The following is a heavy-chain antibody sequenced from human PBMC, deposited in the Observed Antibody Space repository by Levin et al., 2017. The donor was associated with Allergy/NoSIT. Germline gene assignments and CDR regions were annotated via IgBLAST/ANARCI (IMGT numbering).Heavy chain of an antibody. CDR2: ISDSGDRT. D-gene: IGHD3-10*01. CDR1: GFTFSSHA. V-gene: IGHV3-23*01. J-gene: IGHJ4*02. CDR3: AKIVGAGGYFSPPTDH. Sequence: GGSLRLSCAASGFTFSSHAMSWVRQAPGKGLEWVSVISDSGDRTYYADSVKGRFTISRDNSKNTLYLQMRSLRAEDTAVYYCAKIVGAGGYFSPPTDHWGRGTLVTVSS.